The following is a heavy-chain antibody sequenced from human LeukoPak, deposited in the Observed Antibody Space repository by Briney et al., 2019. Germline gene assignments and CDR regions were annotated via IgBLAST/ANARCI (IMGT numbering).Heavy chain of an antibody. J-gene: IGHJ6*02. V-gene: IGHV4-34*01. D-gene: IGHD4-11*01. CDR1: GGSFSGYY. CDR3: ARGVYSYYYYGMDV. CDR2: INHRGST. Sequence: PETLSLTCAVYGGSFSGYYWSWMRPPPGKGGEGMGQINHRGSTNYNPSLKSRVTISVDTSKNQFSLKLSSVTAADTGVYYCARGVYSYYYYGMDVWGQGATVTVSS.